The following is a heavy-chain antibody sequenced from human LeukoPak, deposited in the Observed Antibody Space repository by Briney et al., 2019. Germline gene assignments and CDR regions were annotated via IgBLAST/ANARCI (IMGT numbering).Heavy chain of an antibody. Sequence: GASVKVSCRASGYTFIAYYMHWVRQAPGQGLEWMGWINPSSGGTNYAQKFQGRVTMTRDTSISTAYMELSELRSDDTAVYYCAGQKDPRPIDYGGQGTLITVSS. CDR3: AGQKDPRPIDY. CDR2: INPSSGGT. CDR1: GYTFIAYY. J-gene: IGHJ4*02. V-gene: IGHV1-2*02.